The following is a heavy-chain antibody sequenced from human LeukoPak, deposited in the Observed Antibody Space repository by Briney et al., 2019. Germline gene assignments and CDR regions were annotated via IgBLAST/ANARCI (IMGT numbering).Heavy chain of an antibody. Sequence: GGSLRLSCAASGFTFSDYYMSWIRQAPGKGLEWVSYISSSGSTIYYADSVKGRFTISRDNAKNSLYLQMNSLRAEDTAVYYCARDDCSSTSCYAPDYYYGMDVWGQGTTVTVSS. V-gene: IGHV3-11*01. CDR1: GFTFSDYY. CDR2: ISSSGSTI. J-gene: IGHJ6*02. D-gene: IGHD2-2*01. CDR3: ARDDCSSTSCYAPDYYYGMDV.